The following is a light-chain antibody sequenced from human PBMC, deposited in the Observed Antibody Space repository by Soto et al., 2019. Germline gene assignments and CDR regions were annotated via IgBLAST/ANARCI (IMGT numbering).Light chain of an antibody. J-gene: IGLJ2*01. CDR1: SSDVGGYNF. CDR3: SSYTSSSTVI. Sequence: QSALTQPASVSGSPGESITISCTGTSSDVGGYNFVSWYQQHPGKVPKLIIYEFSNRPSGVSNRFSGSESGNTASLTISGLQAEDEADYYCSSYTSSSTVIFGGGTKLTVL. V-gene: IGLV2-14*01. CDR2: EFS.